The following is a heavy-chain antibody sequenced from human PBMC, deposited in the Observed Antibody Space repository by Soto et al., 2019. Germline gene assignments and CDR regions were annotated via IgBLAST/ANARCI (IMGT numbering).Heavy chain of an antibody. Sequence: QVQLHQWGAGLLNPSETLSLTCGVYGGSFSGYYWSWIRQAPGKGLEWIGEINHSGSTNYNPSLQSPLTISVDTSKNQFSLNLSSVTAAAAALYYCASGALLVYASFDYWGQGRLVTVSS. CDR1: GGSFSGYY. CDR2: INHSGST. V-gene: IGHV4-34*01. CDR3: ASGALLVYASFDY. J-gene: IGHJ4*02. D-gene: IGHD2-8*01.